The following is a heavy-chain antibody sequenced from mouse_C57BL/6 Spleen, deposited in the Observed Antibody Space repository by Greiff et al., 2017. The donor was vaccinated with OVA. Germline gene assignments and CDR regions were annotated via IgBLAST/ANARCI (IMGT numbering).Heavy chain of an antibody. V-gene: IGHV1-42*01. CDR3: ANSNYGFAY. D-gene: IGHD2-5*01. CDR1: GYSFTGYY. J-gene: IGHJ3*01. CDR2: INPSTGGT. Sequence: VQLKESGPELVKPGASVKISCKASGYSFTGYYMNWVKQSPEKSLEWIGEINPSTGGTTYNQKFKAKATLTVDKSSSTAYMQLKSLTSEDSAVYYCANSNYGFAYWGQGTLVTVSA.